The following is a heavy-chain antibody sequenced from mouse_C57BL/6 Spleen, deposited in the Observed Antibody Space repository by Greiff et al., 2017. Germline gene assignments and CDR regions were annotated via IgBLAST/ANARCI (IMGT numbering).Heavy chain of an antibody. Sequence: EVKLVESGPGMVKPSQSLSLTCPVPGYSITSGYDWHWIRHFPGNKLEWMGYISYSGSTNYNPSLKSRISITHDTSKNHFFLKLNSVTTEDTATYDCARSRGDGDYAMDYWGQGTSVTVSS. CDR3: ARSRGDGDYAMDY. J-gene: IGHJ4*01. CDR2: ISYSGST. V-gene: IGHV3-1*01. CDR1: GYSITSGYD. D-gene: IGHD3-3*01.